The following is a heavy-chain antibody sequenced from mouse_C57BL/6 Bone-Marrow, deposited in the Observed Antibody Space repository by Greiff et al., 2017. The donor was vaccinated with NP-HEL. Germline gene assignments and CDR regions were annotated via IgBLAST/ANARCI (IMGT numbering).Heavy chain of an antibody. Sequence: QVQLQQPGAELVKPGASVKLSCKASGYTFTSYWMHWVKQRPGQGLEWIGMIHPNSGSTNYNEKFKSKATLTVDKSSSTAYMQLSSLTSEDSAVYYCASGLITTVVATDYAMDYWGQGTSVTVSS. CDR1: GYTFTSYW. V-gene: IGHV1-64*01. CDR2: IHPNSGST. D-gene: IGHD1-1*01. CDR3: ASGLITTVVATDYAMDY. J-gene: IGHJ4*01.